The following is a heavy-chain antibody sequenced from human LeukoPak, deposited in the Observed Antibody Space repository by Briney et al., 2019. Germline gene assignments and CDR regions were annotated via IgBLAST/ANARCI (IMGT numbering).Heavy chain of an antibody. V-gene: IGHV3-30*02. J-gene: IGHJ3*02. CDR1: GFTFSSYG. CDR3: AKDSVVVPAAADAFDI. Sequence: PGGSLRLSCAASGFTFSSYGMHWVRQAPGKGLEWVAFIRYDGSNKYYADSVKGRLTISRDNSKNTLYLQMNSLRAEDTAVYYCAKDSVVVPAAADAFDIWGQGTMVTVSS. D-gene: IGHD2-2*01. CDR2: IRYDGSNK.